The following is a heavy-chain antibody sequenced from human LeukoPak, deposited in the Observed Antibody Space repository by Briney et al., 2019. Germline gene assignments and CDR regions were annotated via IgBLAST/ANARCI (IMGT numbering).Heavy chain of an antibody. CDR1: GYTFTSYG. CDR3: AREFCSSTSCYHHDAFDI. Sequence: GASVKVSCKASGYTFTSYGISWVRQAPGPGLEWMGWISAYNGNTNYAQKLQGRVTMTTDTSTSTAYMELRSLRSDDTAVYYCAREFCSSTSCYHHDAFDIWGQGTMVTVSS. J-gene: IGHJ3*02. CDR2: ISAYNGNT. V-gene: IGHV1-18*01. D-gene: IGHD2-2*01.